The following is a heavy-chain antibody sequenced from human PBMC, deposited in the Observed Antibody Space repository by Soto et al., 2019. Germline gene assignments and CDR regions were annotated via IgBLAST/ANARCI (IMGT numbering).Heavy chain of an antibody. D-gene: IGHD2-8*01. Sequence: SVKVSCKASGGTFSSYAISWVRQAPGQGLEWMGGIIPIFGTANYAQKFQGRVTITADESTSTAYMELSSLRSEDTPVYYCARYGGTEAQMVNRDYCDYWGQETLVTVSS. CDR2: IIPIFGTA. CDR1: GGTFSSYA. J-gene: IGHJ4*02. CDR3: ARYGGTEAQMVNRDYCDY. V-gene: IGHV1-69*13.